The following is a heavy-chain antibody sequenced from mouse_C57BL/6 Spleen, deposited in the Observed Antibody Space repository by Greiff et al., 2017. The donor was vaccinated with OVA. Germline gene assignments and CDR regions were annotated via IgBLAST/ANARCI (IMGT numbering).Heavy chain of an antibody. D-gene: IGHD2-5*01. CDR1: GFTFSSYA. V-gene: IGHV5-4*01. CDR2: ISDGGSYT. J-gene: IGHJ4*01. Sequence: EVQVVESGGGLVKPGGSLKLSCAASGFTFSSYAMSWVRQTPEKRLEWVATISDGGSYTYYPDNVKGRFTISRDTAKNNLYLQMSHLNSEDTAMYYCARETYYSNYEAMDYWGQGTSVTVSS. CDR3: ARETYYSNYEAMDY.